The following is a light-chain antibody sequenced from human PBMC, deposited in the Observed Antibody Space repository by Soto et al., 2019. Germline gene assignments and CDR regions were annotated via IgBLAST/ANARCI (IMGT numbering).Light chain of an antibody. J-gene: IGLJ2*01. Sequence: QPVLTQPPSASGTPGQRVTISCSGGSSNIGNNGVNWYQQLPGAAPKVLIHSNNQRPSGVPDRFSGSKSGTSASLAISGLQSEDEADYYCAARDDSLNGPHVVFGGGTKVTVL. CDR1: SSNIGNNG. CDR2: SNN. CDR3: AARDDSLNGPHVV. V-gene: IGLV1-44*01.